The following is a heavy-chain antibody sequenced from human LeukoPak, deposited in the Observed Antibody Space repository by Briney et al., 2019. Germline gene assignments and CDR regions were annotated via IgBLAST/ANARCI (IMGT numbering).Heavy chain of an antibody. D-gene: IGHD2-21*02. CDR2: ISGSGGST. Sequence: PGGSQRLSCAASGFTFSSYAMSWVRQAPGKGLEWVSAISGSGGSTYYADSVKGRFTISRHNSKNTLYLQMNSLRTEDTAIYYCARDVAYCGGDCGAFDIWGQGTMVTVSS. CDR3: ARDVAYCGGDCGAFDI. J-gene: IGHJ3*02. CDR1: GFTFSSYA. V-gene: IGHV3-23*01.